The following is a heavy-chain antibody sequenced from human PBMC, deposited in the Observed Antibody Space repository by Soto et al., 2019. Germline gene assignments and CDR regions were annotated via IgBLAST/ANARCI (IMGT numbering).Heavy chain of an antibody. CDR2: IYYSGST. CDR1: GGSISSGDYY. Sequence: QVQLQESGPGLVKPSQTLSLTCTVSGGSISSGDYYWSWIRQPPGKGLEWIGYIYYSGSTYSNPSLKSRVTLSVDTSKNQFSLKLSSVTAADTAVYYCARVCDSSGYWEYYYYGMDVWGQGTTVTVSS. V-gene: IGHV4-30-4*01. CDR3: ARVCDSSGYWEYYYYGMDV. D-gene: IGHD3-22*01. J-gene: IGHJ6*02.